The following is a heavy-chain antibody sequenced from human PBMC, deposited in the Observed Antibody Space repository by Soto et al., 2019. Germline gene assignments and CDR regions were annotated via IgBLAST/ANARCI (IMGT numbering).Heavy chain of an antibody. D-gene: IGHD5-12*01. J-gene: IGHJ4*02. CDR3: ARGLPLSDGYNWSAYYFES. CDR2: HYYSGST. V-gene: IGHV4-39*01. CDR1: GGSISSSSYY. Sequence: QLQLQESGPGLVKPSETLSLTCTVSGGSISSSSYYWGWIRQPPGKGLVWIGNHYYSGSTYYNPSLKSRVTLSADTSKDQFDLMLSSVTAADTAVYYCARGLPLSDGYNWSAYYFESWVQGTLLTVSS.